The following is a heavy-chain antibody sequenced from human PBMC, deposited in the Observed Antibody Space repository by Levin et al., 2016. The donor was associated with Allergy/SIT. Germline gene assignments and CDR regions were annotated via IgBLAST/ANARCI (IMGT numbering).Heavy chain of an antibody. D-gene: IGHD3-9*01. J-gene: IGHJ4*02. CDR3: VRGGQYFDSVNY. Sequence: VRQAPGKGLEWVSYISSSSGSIDYADSVKGRFTISRDNAKNSLYLQMNSLRTEDTAIYYCVRGGQYFDSVNYWGQGALVTVSS. V-gene: IGHV3-48*04. CDR2: ISSSSGSI.